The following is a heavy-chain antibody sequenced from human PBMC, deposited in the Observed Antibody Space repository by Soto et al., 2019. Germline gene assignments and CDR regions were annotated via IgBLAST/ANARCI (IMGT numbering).Heavy chain of an antibody. Sequence: SETLSLTCTVSGGSISSSSYYWGWIRQPPGKGLEWIGSIYYSGSTYYNPSLKSRVTISVDTSKNQFSLKLSSVTAADTAVYYCAAAVAGIVDWFDPWGQGTLVTVSS. CDR1: GGSISSSSYY. CDR3: AAAVAGIVDWFDP. D-gene: IGHD6-19*01. V-gene: IGHV4-39*01. J-gene: IGHJ5*02. CDR2: IYYSGST.